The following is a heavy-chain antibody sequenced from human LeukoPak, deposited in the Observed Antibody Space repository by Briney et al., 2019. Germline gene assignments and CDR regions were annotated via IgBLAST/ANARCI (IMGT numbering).Heavy chain of an antibody. D-gene: IGHD5-18*01. V-gene: IGHV3-7*01. CDR3: ARVGNRWLPPVY. J-gene: IGHJ4*02. Sequence: GGTLRLSCAASGFTFSSYWMNWVRQAPGKGLEWVANIKQDGSEKYYVDSVKGRFTISRDNAKNSLYLQMNSLRAEDTAVYYCARVGNRWLPPVYWGQGTLVTVSS. CDR2: IKQDGSEK. CDR1: GFTFSSYW.